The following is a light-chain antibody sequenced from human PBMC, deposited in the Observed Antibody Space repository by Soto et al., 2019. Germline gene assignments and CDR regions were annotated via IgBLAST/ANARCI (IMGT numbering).Light chain of an antibody. CDR3: QQSFTDPRT. CDR2: AAS. V-gene: IGKV1-39*01. J-gene: IGKJ1*01. Sequence: DIQMTQSPSSLSASVGDRVTITCRASQSISTYLNWYQQKPGKAPKLLIYAASNLQSGVPSRFSGSGSGTDFTLTISSLQPADFATYDCQQSFTDPRTFGHGSKVEVK. CDR1: QSISTY.